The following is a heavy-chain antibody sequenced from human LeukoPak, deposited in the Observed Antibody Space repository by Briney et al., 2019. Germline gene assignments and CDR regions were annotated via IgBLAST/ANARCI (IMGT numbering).Heavy chain of an antibody. CDR1: GYTFTGYY. D-gene: IGHD2-2*01. J-gene: IGHJ5*02. CDR3: ATVVPAAMGWFDP. CDR2: INPNSGGT. Sequence: ASVKVSCKASGYTFTGYYMHWVRQAPGQGLEWMGWINPNSGGTNYAQKFQGRVTITRDTSISTAYMELSRLRSDETAVYYCATVVPAAMGWFDPWGQGTLVTVSS. V-gene: IGHV1-2*02.